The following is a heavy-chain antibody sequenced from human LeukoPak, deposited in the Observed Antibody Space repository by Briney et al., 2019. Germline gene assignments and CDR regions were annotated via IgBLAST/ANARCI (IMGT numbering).Heavy chain of an antibody. V-gene: IGHV3-7*03. J-gene: IGHJ3*02. CDR3: AKVWSSGYYGDAFDI. CDR1: GFTFSSYG. D-gene: IGHD3-22*01. Sequence: GGTLRLSCAASGFTFSSYGMSWVRQAPGKGLEWVANIKQDGSEKYYVDSVKGRFTISRDNAKNSLYLQMNSLRAEDMALYYCAKVWSSGYYGDAFDIWGQGTMVTVSS. CDR2: IKQDGSEK.